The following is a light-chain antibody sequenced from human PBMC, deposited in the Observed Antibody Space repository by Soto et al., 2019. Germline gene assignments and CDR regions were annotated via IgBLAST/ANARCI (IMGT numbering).Light chain of an antibody. V-gene: IGKV1-8*01. Sequence: IQMTQSPSTLSASVGDRVTMTCRASQGISTYLAWYQQKPGKAPELLIYAASTLQSGVPSRFSGSGSGTDFTLTISCLQSEDFATYYCQQYYSFPLTFGGGTKVDIK. CDR1: QGISTY. CDR3: QQYYSFPLT. CDR2: AAS. J-gene: IGKJ4*01.